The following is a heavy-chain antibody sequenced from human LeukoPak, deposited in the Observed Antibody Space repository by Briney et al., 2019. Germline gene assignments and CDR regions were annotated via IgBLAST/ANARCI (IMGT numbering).Heavy chain of an antibody. J-gene: IGHJ4*02. CDR1: GDSISSSGYY. CDR3: ARRMPAGTVDY. CDR2: IYYSGST. V-gene: IGHV4-61*05. D-gene: IGHD6-19*01. Sequence: SETLSLTCTVSGDSISSSGYYWGWIRQPPGKGLEWIGYIYYSGSTNYNPSLKSRVSISVDTSKNQFSLKLGSVTAADTAVYYCARRMPAGTVDYWGQGTLVTVSS.